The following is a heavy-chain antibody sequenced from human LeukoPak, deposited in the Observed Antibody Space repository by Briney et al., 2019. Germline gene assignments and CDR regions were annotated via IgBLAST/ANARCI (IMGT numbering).Heavy chain of an antibody. J-gene: IGHJ5*02. CDR1: GYTLTELS. V-gene: IGHV1-24*01. CDR3: ATITMVRGVIFDP. Sequence: ASVTVSCKVSGYTLTELSMHWVRQAPGKGLEWMGGFDPEDGETIYAQKFQGRVTMTEDTSTDTAYMELSSLRSEDAAVYYCATITMVRGVIFDPWGQGTLVTVSS. D-gene: IGHD3-10*01. CDR2: FDPEDGET.